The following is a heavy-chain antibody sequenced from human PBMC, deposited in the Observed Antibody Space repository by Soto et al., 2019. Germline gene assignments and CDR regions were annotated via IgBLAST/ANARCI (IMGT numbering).Heavy chain of an antibody. CDR1: GFRFTSYG. Sequence: QVQLVQSGAEVKNPGASVKVSCKASGFRFTSYGISWVREAPGQGLEWMGWISASNGITSYAQKFQGRVTMTTDTSTTTAYMELRNLRSDDTAVYDCARVYRFYDRRPYYFDYWGQGTLVTVSS. V-gene: IGHV1-18*04. CDR2: ISASNGIT. CDR3: ARVYRFYDRRPYYFDY. J-gene: IGHJ4*02. D-gene: IGHD3-22*01.